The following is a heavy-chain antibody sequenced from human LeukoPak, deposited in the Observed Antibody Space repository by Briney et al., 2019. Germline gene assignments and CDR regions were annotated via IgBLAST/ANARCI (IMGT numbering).Heavy chain of an antibody. CDR3: AVIAVAGTEFDY. D-gene: IGHD6-19*01. CDR1: GFTFSSYG. CDR2: ISYDGSNK. Sequence: GGSLRLSCAASGFTFSSYGMHWVRQAPGKGLEWVAVISYDGSNKYYADSVKGRFTISRDNSKNTLYLQMNSLRAEDTAVYYCAVIAVAGTEFDYWGQGTLVTVSS. J-gene: IGHJ4*02. V-gene: IGHV3-30*03.